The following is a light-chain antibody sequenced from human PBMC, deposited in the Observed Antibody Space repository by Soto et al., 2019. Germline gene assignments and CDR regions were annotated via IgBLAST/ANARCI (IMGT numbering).Light chain of an antibody. J-gene: IGLJ1*01. CDR2: EVS. CDR1: NSDVGGYNY. V-gene: IGLV2-14*01. CDR3: SSYTSISTLYV. Sequence: SVVTPPACVSGSSGQSTTIYYNGTNSDVGGYNYVSWYQQHPGKAPELMIYEVSHRPSGVSNRFSGSKSDNTASLTISGLQAEDEADYYCSSYTSISTLYVFGTGTKVTVL.